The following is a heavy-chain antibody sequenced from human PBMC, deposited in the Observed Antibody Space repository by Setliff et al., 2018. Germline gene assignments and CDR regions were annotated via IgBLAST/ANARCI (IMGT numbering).Heavy chain of an antibody. Sequence: SGGSLRLSCTASGLSYTNDWVSWVRQAPGKGLEWLASINPHGSEKYYADSVKGRFTISRDNAENSLYLQMNSLRVEDTAVYYCARDNTLFGVVITGSWFDPWGQGTLVTVSS. CDR1: GLSYTNDW. D-gene: IGHD3-3*01. CDR2: INPHGSEK. V-gene: IGHV3-7*01. CDR3: ARDNTLFGVVITGSWFDP. J-gene: IGHJ5*02.